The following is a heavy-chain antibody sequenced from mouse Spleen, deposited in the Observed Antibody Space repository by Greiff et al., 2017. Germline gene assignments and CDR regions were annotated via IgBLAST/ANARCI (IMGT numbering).Heavy chain of an antibody. Sequence: VQLQQPGAELVRPGTSVKLSCKASGYTFTSYWMHWVKQRPGQGLEWIGVIDPSDSYTNYNQKFKGKATLTVDTSSSTAYMQLSSLTSEDSAVYYCATSNWDLPFDYWGQGTTLTVSS. D-gene: IGHD4-1*01. CDR3: ATSNWDLPFDY. CDR2: IDPSDSYT. CDR1: GYTFTSYW. V-gene: IGHV1-59*01. J-gene: IGHJ2*01.